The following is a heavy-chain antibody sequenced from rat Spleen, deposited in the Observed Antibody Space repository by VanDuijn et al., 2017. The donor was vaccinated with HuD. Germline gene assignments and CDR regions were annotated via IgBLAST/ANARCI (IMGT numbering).Heavy chain of an antibody. CDR1: GFTFSDCY. CDR3: TRGTYYRH. Sequence: EVQVVESDGGLVQPGRSLKLSCATSGFTFSDCYMAWVRQTPTKGLEWVATIDSDGSRTYYRDSVKGRFTISRDIAKSTLYLQMNSLRSEDTATYYCTRGTYYRHWGQGVMVTVSS. D-gene: IGHD1-12*01. J-gene: IGHJ2*01. CDR2: IDSDGSRT. V-gene: IGHV5-29*01.